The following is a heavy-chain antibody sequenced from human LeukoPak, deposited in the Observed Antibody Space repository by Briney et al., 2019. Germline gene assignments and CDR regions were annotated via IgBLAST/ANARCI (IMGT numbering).Heavy chain of an antibody. CDR3: AKDTAMVCVGYGIDV. CDR2: ISGSGGST. J-gene: IGHJ6*02. CDR1: GFTFSSYA. D-gene: IGHD5-18*01. V-gene: IGHV3-23*01. Sequence: GGSLRLSCAASGFTFSSYAMSWVRQAPGKGLEWVSAISGSGGSTYYADSVKGRFTISRDNSKNTLYLQMNSLRAEDTAVYYCAKDTAMVCVGYGIDVWGQGTTVTVSS.